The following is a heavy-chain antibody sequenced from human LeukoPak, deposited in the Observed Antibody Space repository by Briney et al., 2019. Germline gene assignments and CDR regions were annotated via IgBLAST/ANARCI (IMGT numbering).Heavy chain of an antibody. V-gene: IGHV3-53*01. CDR1: GLTFNNAW. Sequence: PGGSLRLSCAASGLTFNNAWMSWVRQAPGKGLEWVSVIYSGGSTYYADSVKGRFTISRDNSKNTLYLQMNSLRAEDTAVYYCARVGPEMNQLQDYYFDYWGQGTLVTVSS. CDR3: ARVGPEMNQLQDYYFDY. CDR2: IYSGGST. J-gene: IGHJ4*02. D-gene: IGHD2-2*01.